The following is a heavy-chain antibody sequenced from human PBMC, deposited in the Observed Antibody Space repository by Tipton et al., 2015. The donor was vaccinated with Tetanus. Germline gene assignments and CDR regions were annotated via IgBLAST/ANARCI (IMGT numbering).Heavy chain of an antibody. CDR3: ARGTGDY. J-gene: IGHJ4*02. CDR2: VSYSGRT. Sequence: TLSLTCTVSGGSVRSGDYSWNWIRQPPGKGLEWLAYVSYSGRTSSNYSLKSRVTISVDTSKNQFSLKLSSVTAADTAVYYCARGTGDYWGQGTLVTVSS. CDR1: GGSVRSGDYS. D-gene: IGHD1-14*01. V-gene: IGHV4-61*08.